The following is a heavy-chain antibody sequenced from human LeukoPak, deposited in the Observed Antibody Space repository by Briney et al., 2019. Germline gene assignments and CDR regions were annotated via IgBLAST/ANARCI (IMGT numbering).Heavy chain of an antibody. CDR1: GFTFNNYC. J-gene: IGHJ6*03. CDR3: AKVPTWRYYYMDV. CDR2: IRYDGSNK. Sequence: GGSLRLSCAASGFTFNNYCMRWVRQAPGKGLEWVAYIRYDGSNKYYADSVKGRFTISRDNSKNTLSLQMNSLRAEDTAVYYCAKVPTWRYYYMDVWGKGTTVTISS. V-gene: IGHV3-30*02.